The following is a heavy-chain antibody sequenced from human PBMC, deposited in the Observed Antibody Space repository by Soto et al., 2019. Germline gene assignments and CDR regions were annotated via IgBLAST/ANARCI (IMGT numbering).Heavy chain of an antibody. CDR2: ISYDGSNK. V-gene: IGHV3-30-3*01. J-gene: IGHJ6*02. CDR3: ARVPITIFGGGMDV. D-gene: IGHD3-3*01. Sequence: QVQLVESGGGVVQPGRSLRLSCAASGFTFSSYAMHWVRQAPGKGLEWVAVISYDGSNKYYADSVKGRFTISRDNSKNPLYLQMNSLRAEDTAVYYCARVPITIFGGGMDVWGQGTTVTVSS. CDR1: GFTFSSYA.